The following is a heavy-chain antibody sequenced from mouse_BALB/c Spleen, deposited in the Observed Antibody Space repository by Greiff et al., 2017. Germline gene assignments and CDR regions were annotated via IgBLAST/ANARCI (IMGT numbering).Heavy chain of an antibody. D-gene: IGHD2-3*01. CDR1: GFTFSDYY. J-gene: IGHJ2*01. CDR3: ARAYDGYEGYYIDY. CDR2: ISDGGSYT. V-gene: IGHV5-4*02. Sequence: EVKVVESGGGLVKPGGSLKLSCAASGFTFSDYYMYWVRQTPEKRLEWVATISDGGSYTYYPDSVKGRFTISRDNAKNNLYLQMSSLKSEDTAMYYCARAYDGYEGYYIDYRGQGTTLTVSS.